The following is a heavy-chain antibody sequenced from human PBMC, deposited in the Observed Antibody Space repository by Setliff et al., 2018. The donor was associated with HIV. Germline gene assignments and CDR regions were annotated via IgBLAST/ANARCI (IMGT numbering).Heavy chain of an antibody. CDR2: IKQDGSEK. V-gene: IGHV3-7*01. CDR3: VRDGGSTSWNFLYYYGMDV. D-gene: IGHD2-2*01. J-gene: IGHJ6*02. CDR1: GFTLSSFW. Sequence: GGSLRLSCAASGFTLSSFWMSWVRQAPGKGLEWVANIKQDGSEKYYVDSVKGRFTISRDNAKNSLYLQMNSLRAEDTAVYYCVRDGGSTSWNFLYYYGMDVWGQGTMVTVSS.